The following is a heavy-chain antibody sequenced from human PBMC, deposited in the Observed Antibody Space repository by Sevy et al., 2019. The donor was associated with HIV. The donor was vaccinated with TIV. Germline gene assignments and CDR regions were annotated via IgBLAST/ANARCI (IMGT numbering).Heavy chain of an antibody. V-gene: IGHV4-34*01. Sequence: SETLSLTCAVYGGSFSGYYWSWIRQPPGKGLEWIGEINHSGSTNYNPSLKSRVTMSVDTSKNQFSLKLSSVTAADTAVYYCARDQGVVVAATRLGWFDPWGQGTLVTVPQ. CDR1: GGSFSGYY. D-gene: IGHD2-15*01. CDR3: ARDQGVVVAATRLGWFDP. CDR2: INHSGST. J-gene: IGHJ5*02.